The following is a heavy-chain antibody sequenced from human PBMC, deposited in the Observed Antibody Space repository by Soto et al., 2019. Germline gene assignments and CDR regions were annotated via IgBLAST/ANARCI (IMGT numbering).Heavy chain of an antibody. CDR2: VWSNGVNN. Sequence: QVQLLDSGGGVVQPGTSLRLSCAASGFSFHTYGMHWVRQAPGKGLEWVAVVWSNGVNNYYADSVRGRFTISRDNSRNSVYLQMNSLKAEDTAIYYCVRGRGPFDAFDIWGQGTMVTVYS. V-gene: IGHV3-33*01. CDR1: GFSFHTYG. CDR3: VRGRGPFDAFDI. J-gene: IGHJ3*02.